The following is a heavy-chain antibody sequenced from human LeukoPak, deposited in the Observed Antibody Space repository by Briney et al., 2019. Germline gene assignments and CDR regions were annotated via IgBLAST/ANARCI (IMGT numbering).Heavy chain of an antibody. CDR3: ARQTLFRYNWKYSVGWYYYMDV. D-gene: IGHD1-7*01. CDR2: IYPGDSDT. CDR1: GYSFTSYW. J-gene: IGHJ6*03. Sequence: GESLKISCKGSGYSFTSYWIGWVRQMPGKGLEWMGIIYPGDSDTRYSPSFQGQVTISADKSISTAYLQWSSLKASDTAMYYCARQTLFRYNWKYSVGWYYYMDVWGKGTTVTVSS. V-gene: IGHV5-51*01.